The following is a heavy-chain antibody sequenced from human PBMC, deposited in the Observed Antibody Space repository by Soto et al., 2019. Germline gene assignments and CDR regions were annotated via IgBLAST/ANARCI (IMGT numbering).Heavy chain of an antibody. J-gene: IGHJ4*02. CDR2: IWYDGSNK. CDR1: GFTFSTYG. D-gene: IGHD2-15*01. V-gene: IGHV3-33*01. CDR3: AREYCSGRSCYYLDY. Sequence: PGGSLRLSCAASGFTFSTYGMHWVRQAPGKGLEWVAVIWYDGSNKYYADSVKGRFTISRDNSKNTLYLQMNSLRTEDTAVYYCAREYCSGRSCYYLDYWGQGTPVTVS.